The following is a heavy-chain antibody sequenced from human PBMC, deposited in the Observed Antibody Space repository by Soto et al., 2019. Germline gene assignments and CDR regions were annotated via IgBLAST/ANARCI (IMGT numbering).Heavy chain of an antibody. CDR1: GFTFSSYA. CDR2: ISGSGGST. CDR3: AKTSDYYDSSGYYVNAFDI. V-gene: IGHV3-23*01. D-gene: IGHD3-22*01. Sequence: GGSLRLSCAASGFTFSSYAMSWVRQAPGKGLEWVSAISGSGGSTYYADSVKGRFTISRDNSKNTLYLQMNSLRAEDTAVYYCAKTSDYYDSSGYYVNAFDIWGQGTMVTVS. J-gene: IGHJ3*02.